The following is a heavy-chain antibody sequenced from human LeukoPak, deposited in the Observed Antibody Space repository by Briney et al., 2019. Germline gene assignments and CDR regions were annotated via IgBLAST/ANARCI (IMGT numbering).Heavy chain of an antibody. Sequence: GASVKVSCKASSYIFTNFGIIWVRQAPGQGLEWMGWISPYNRNTKYAQKLQGRVTMTTDTSTSTAYMELRSLRSDDTAVYYCARWGTWIPGDYWGQGTLVTVSS. CDR2: ISPYNRNT. J-gene: IGHJ4*02. CDR3: ARWGTWIPGDY. V-gene: IGHV1-18*01. CDR1: SYIFTNFG. D-gene: IGHD5-18*01.